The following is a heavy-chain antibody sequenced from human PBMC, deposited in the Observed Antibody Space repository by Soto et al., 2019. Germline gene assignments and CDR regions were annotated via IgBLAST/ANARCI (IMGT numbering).Heavy chain of an antibody. CDR1: GFTFSDYY. CDR2: ISSSSSYT. Sequence: PGGSLRLSCAASGFTFSDYYMSWIRQAPGKGLEWVSYISSSSSYTNYADSVKGRFTISRDNAKNSLYLQMNSLRAEDTAVYYCASSGYSSSWYYFDYWGPGTLVTVSS. V-gene: IGHV3-11*03. J-gene: IGHJ4*02. CDR3: ASSGYSSSWYYFDY. D-gene: IGHD6-13*01.